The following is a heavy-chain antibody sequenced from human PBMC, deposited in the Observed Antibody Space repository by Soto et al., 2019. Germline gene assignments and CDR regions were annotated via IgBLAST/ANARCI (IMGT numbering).Heavy chain of an antibody. V-gene: IGHV4-59*01. CDR2: MYNTGST. Sequence: SETLSLTCTVSGGSISGYYWSWIRQPPGKGLEWIGYMYNTGSTVYNPSFKSRVTISVDTSKNQFPLKLSSVTAADTAVYYCARQYGDYVRGAFDIWGQGTMVTVSS. D-gene: IGHD4-17*01. CDR1: GGSISGYY. J-gene: IGHJ3*02. CDR3: ARQYGDYVRGAFDI.